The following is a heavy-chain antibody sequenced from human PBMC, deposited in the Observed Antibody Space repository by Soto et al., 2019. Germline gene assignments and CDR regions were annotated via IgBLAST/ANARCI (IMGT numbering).Heavy chain of an antibody. CDR3: ARPLGGDGYKPFDC. V-gene: IGHV5-10-1*01. CDR1: GFPFTTYW. J-gene: IGHJ4*02. D-gene: IGHD5-12*01. Sequence: PGESLKISCKGSGFPFTTYWISWVRQMPGRGLEWMGRIDPRDSYTNYSPSFQGHVTISVDKSISTAYLQWSSLQASDTAMYYCARPLGGDGYKPFDCWGQGTLVTVSS. CDR2: IDPRDSYT.